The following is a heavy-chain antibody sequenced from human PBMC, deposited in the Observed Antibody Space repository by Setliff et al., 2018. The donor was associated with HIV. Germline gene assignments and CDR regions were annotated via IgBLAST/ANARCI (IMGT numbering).Heavy chain of an antibody. J-gene: IGHJ3*01. CDR2: ISAYTGNT. CDR1: GYTFTSYG. Sequence: ASVKVSCKASGYTFTSYGITWVRQAPGQGLEWMGWISAYTGNTNYAQEFHGRVSMPTDSSTSTGYMELTRLRSDDTAVYYCARRRRSSDDSFDFWGQGTLVTVSS. D-gene: IGHD1-26*01. CDR3: ARRRRSSDDSFDF. V-gene: IGHV1-18*01.